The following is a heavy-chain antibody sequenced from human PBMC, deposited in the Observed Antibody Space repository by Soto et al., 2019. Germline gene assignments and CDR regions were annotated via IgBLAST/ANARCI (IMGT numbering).Heavy chain of an antibody. J-gene: IGHJ6*01. V-gene: IGHV1-69*14. D-gene: IGHD3-3*01. Sequence: QVQLVQSGAELKKPGSSVRVSCQASGGTFSSYSVNWVRQAPGQGLEWMGGIIPIFPTADHAQRFQGRVTINADKATTTAYMELSSLRSDDTAVYYCAMRTSVFGVVAMGGLDVWGQGTTVTVSS. CDR2: IIPIFPTA. CDR3: AMRTSVFGVVAMGGLDV. CDR1: GGTFSSYS.